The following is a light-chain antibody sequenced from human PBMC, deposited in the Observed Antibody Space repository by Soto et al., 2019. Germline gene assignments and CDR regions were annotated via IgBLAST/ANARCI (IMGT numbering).Light chain of an antibody. CDR2: DAS. J-gene: IGKJ5*01. Sequence: AIQLTQSPSSLSASVGDRVSITCRASQGISSALAWYQHKPGKPPKILIYDASSLQSGVPSRFSGSESGTECTLTISNLQPEDFATYYCQQLKSYPFTFDQGTRLEIK. CDR3: QQLKSYPFT. V-gene: IGKV1-13*02. CDR1: QGISSA.